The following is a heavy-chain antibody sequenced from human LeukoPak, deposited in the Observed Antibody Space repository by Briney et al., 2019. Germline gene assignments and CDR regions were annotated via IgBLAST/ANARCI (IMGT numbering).Heavy chain of an antibody. D-gene: IGHD5-24*01. CDR3: ARVEMATFDY. V-gene: IGHV4-59*01. CDR1: GGSISSYY. CDR2: IYYSGST. J-gene: IGHJ4*02. Sequence: SETLSLTCTVSGGSISSYYWSWIRQPPGKGLEWIGYIYYSGSTNYNPSLKSRVTISVDTSKNQFSLKLSSVTAVDTAVYYCARVEMATFDYWGQGTSVTVSS.